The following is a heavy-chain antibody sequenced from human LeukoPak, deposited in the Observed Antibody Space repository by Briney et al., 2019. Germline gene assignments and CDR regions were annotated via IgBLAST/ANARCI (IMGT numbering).Heavy chain of an antibody. D-gene: IGHD2-2*01. CDR3: AKRYCSSTSCLYIDY. CDR2: ISGSGGST. V-gene: IGHV3-23*01. CDR1: GFTFSSYA. J-gene: IGHJ4*02. Sequence: PGGSLRLSCAASGFTFSSYAMSWVRQAPGKGREGVSAISGSGGSTYYADSVKGRFTISRDNSKNTLYLQMNSLRAEDTAVYYCAKRYCSSTSCLYIDYWGQGTLVTVSS.